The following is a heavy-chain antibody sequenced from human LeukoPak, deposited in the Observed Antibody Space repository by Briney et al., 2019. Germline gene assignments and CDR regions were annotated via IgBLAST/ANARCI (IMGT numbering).Heavy chain of an antibody. J-gene: IGHJ4*02. CDR3: ARSYIVVVPAAIPDFDY. D-gene: IGHD2-2*02. V-gene: IGHV1-2*02. CDR2: INPNSGGT. Sequence: ASVKVSCKASGYTFTGYYMHWVRQAPGQGLEWMGWINPNSGGTNYAQKFQGRVTMTRDTSISTAYMERSRLRSDDTAVYYCARSYIVVVPAAIPDFDYWGTGTLVTVSS. CDR1: GYTFTGYY.